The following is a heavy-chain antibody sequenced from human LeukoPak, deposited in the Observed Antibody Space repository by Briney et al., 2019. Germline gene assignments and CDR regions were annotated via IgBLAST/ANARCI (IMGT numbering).Heavy chain of an antibody. Sequence: SETLSLTCAVSGGSISSSNWWSWVRQPPGKGLEWIGEIYHSGSTNYNPSLKGRVTISVDKSKNQFSLKLSSVTAADTAVYYCARGHDYGNLQGAFDIWGQGTMVTVSS. V-gene: IGHV4-4*02. J-gene: IGHJ3*02. D-gene: IGHD4-11*01. CDR2: IYHSGST. CDR1: GGSISSSNW. CDR3: ARGHDYGNLQGAFDI.